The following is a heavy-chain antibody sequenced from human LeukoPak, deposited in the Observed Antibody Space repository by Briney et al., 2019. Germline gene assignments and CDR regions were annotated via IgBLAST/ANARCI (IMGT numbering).Heavy chain of an antibody. V-gene: IGHV4-39*01. CDR2: IYSSGST. D-gene: IGHD5-18*01. J-gene: IGHJ6*03. CDR1: GGSLTSTSHY. Sequence: SETLSLTCTVSGGSLTSTSHYWDWVRQPPGKGLEWLGSIYSSGSTYYNPSLKSRVTVSFDTSKNPFSLSLTSVTAADTAVYYCTKRRGYSFGFDYYYMDVWGKGTTVTISS. CDR3: TKRRGYSFGFDYYYMDV.